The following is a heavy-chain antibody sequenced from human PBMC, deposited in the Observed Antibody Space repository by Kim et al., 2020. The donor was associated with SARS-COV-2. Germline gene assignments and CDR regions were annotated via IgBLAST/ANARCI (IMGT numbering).Heavy chain of an antibody. D-gene: IGHD3-3*01. Sequence: GGSLRLSCAASGFTFSSYGMHWVRQAPGKGLEWVAVIWYDGSNKYYADSVKGRFTISRDNSKNTLYLQMNSLRAEDTAVYYCAREEGVTIFGVVAYFQHWGQGTLVTVSS. CDR1: GFTFSSYG. CDR2: IWYDGSNK. CDR3: AREEGVTIFGVVAYFQH. J-gene: IGHJ1*01. V-gene: IGHV3-33*01.